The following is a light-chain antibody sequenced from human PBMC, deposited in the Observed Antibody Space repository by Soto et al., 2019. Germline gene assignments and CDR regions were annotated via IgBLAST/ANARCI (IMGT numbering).Light chain of an antibody. CDR1: QSISSW. J-gene: IGKJ1*01. V-gene: IGKV1-5*03. Sequence: IQITQSPSTLSASVGDRVTITCRASQSISSWLAWYQQKPGKAPKLLIYKASSLESGVPSRFSGSGSGTDFTLTISSLQPEDFATYYCQQYNSYSKTFGQGTKVDIK. CDR2: KAS. CDR3: QQYNSYSKT.